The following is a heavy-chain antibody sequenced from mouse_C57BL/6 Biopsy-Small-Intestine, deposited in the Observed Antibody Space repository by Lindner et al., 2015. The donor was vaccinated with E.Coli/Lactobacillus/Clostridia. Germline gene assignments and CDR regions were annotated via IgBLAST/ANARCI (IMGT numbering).Heavy chain of an antibody. CDR1: GYTFNNYG. Sequence: SVKVSCKASGYTFNNYGINWLRQAPGQGLEWVGWISGYNGNTNYTQKFQGRVTMTTDTSTSTAYMELRSLRSNDTAVYFCARDGDYYDNRDYYRPNWFDPWGPGTLVTASS. CDR2: ISGYNGNT. D-gene: IGHD1-1*02. J-gene: IGHJ1*01. V-gene: IGHV1-84*02. CDR3: ARDGDYYDNRDYYRPNWFDP.